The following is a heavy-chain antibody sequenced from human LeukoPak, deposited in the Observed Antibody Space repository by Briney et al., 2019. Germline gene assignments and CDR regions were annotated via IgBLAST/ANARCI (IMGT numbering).Heavy chain of an antibody. D-gene: IGHD3-10*01. CDR1: GFTFSNAW. Sequence: TGGSLRLSCAASGFTFSNAWMSWVRQAPGKGLEWVGRIKSKSDGGTTDYAAPVKGRFTISRDDSKNTLFLQVNSLKIEDTAVYYCTTVTLRPVGLWGQGTLVTVSS. J-gene: IGHJ4*02. V-gene: IGHV3-15*05. CDR3: TTVTLRPVGL. CDR2: IKSKSDGGTT.